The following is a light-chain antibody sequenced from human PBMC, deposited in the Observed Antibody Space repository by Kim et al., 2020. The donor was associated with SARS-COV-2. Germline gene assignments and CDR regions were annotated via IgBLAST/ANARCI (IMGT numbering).Light chain of an antibody. CDR3: QQRSNWPYT. J-gene: IGKJ2*01. CDR1: QGVSDY. CDR2: DAS. Sequence: LPRGESAPPSCGARQGVSDYLGWYQQKPGQAPTLLIYDASYRATGIPERFSGSGSGTDFTLTIRSLEPEDFAVYYCQQRSNWPYTFGQGTKLEI. V-gene: IGKV3-11*01.